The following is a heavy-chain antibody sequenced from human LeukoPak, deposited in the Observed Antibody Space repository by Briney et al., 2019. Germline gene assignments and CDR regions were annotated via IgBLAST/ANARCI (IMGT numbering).Heavy chain of an antibody. V-gene: IGHV3-23*01. CDR3: AKDPGDGYNLGLLPY. CDR1: GFTFSHYD. CDR2: VSGSGGST. Sequence: PRGSLRLSCAASGFTFSHYDISWVRQAPGKGLEWVSGVSGSGGSTYYVDSVKGRFTISRDNSKNTLYLQMNSLRAEDTAVYYCAKDPGDGYNLGLLPYWGQGTLVTVSS. J-gene: IGHJ4*02. D-gene: IGHD5-24*01.